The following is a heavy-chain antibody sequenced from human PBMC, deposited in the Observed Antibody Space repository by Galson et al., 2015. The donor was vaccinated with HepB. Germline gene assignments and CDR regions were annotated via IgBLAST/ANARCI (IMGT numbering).Heavy chain of an antibody. D-gene: IGHD6-13*01. CDR2: IYYRGNT. CDR1: RGSISSGGYY. J-gene: IGHJ4*01. Sequence: TLSLSCTVSRGSISSGGYYWSWIRQPPGEGLEWIGNIYYRGNTDYNPSLRSRVIISTDMSKSQFSLKLSSVTAADTAVYYCARAFSSSWYKFYFDYWGHGTMVTVS. CDR3: ARAFSSSWYKFYFDY. V-gene: IGHV4-31*03.